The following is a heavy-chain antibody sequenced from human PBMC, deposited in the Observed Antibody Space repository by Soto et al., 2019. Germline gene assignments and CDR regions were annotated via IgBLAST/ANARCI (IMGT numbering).Heavy chain of an antibody. D-gene: IGHD1-26*01. V-gene: IGHV3-23*01. J-gene: IGHJ5*02. Sequence: PGGSLRLSCAASGFTFSSYAMSWVRQAPGKGLEWVSAISGSGGSTYYADSVKGRFTISRDNSKNTLYLQMNSLRAEDTAVYYCAKHRNGSYYLSWFDLWGKGILVTVSS. CDR2: ISGSGGST. CDR1: GFTFSSYA. CDR3: AKHRNGSYYLSWFDL.